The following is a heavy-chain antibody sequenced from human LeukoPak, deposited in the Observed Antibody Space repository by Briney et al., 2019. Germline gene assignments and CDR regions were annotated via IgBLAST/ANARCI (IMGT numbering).Heavy chain of an antibody. V-gene: IGHV3-48*01. D-gene: IGHD6-13*01. Sequence: GGSLRLSCAASGFTFSSYSTNWVRQAPGKGLEWVSYISSSSSTIYYADSVKGRFTISRDNAKNSLYLQMNSLRAEDTAVYYCARDVSSSRVGSPFDYWGQGTLVTVSS. CDR2: ISSSSSTI. CDR3: ARDVSSSRVGSPFDY. J-gene: IGHJ4*02. CDR1: GFTFSSYS.